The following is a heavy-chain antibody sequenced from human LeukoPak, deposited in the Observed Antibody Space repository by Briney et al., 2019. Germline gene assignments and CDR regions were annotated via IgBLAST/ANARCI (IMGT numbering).Heavy chain of an antibody. J-gene: IGHJ3*02. CDR1: GYTFTSYG. V-gene: IGHV1-18*01. CDR3: AREGRDGYNTGAFDI. D-gene: IGHD5-24*01. Sequence: ASVKVSCKASGYTFTSYGFTWVRQAPGQGLEWMGWISAYNGNTNYAQKVQGRVTMTTDTSTSTAYMELRSLRSDDTAVYFCAREGRDGYNTGAFDIWGQGTMVTVSS. CDR2: ISAYNGNT.